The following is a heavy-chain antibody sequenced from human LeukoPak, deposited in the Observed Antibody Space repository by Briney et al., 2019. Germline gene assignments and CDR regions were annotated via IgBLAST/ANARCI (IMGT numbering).Heavy chain of an antibody. V-gene: IGHV3-23*01. J-gene: IGHJ4*02. D-gene: IGHD2-15*01. CDR3: AKTTTGYSSGRYPAWPIDY. CDR1: GFTFGSYA. Sequence: GGSLRLSCAASGFTFGSYAMYWVRQAPGKGLGWASGIFGSGGSAHYADSVKGRFTISRDNSKNTVYLQMDSLRAEDTATYYCAKTTTGYSSGRYPAWPIDYWGQGTLVTVSS. CDR2: IFGSGGSA.